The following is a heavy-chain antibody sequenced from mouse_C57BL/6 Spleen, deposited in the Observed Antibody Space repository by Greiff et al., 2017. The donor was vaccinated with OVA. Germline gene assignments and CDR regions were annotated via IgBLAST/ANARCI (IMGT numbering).Heavy chain of an antibody. CDR1: GFTFSDYG. J-gene: IGHJ4*01. V-gene: IGHV5-17*01. Sequence: EVKVVESGGGLVKPGGSLKLSCAASGFTFSDYGMHWVRQAPEKGLEWVAYISSGSSTIYYADTVKGRFTISRDNAKNTLFLQMTSLRSEDTAMYYCATPVVAEDAMDYWGQGTSVTVSS. CDR3: ATPVVAEDAMDY. D-gene: IGHD1-1*01. CDR2: ISSGSSTI.